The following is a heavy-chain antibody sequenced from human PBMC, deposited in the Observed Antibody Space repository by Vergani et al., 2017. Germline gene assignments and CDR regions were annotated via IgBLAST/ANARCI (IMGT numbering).Heavy chain of an antibody. D-gene: IGHD2-15*01. CDR2: MNPNSGNT. V-gene: IGHV1-8*01. Sequence: QVQLVQSGAEVKKPGASVKVSCKASGYTFTSYDINWVRQATGQGLEGMGWMNPNSGNTGYAQKFQGRVTMTRNTSISTAYMELSSLRSEDSAVYYFARRVVVAPCEYHYYMDVWGKGTTVTVSS. J-gene: IGHJ6*03. CDR3: ARRVVVAPCEYHYYMDV. CDR1: GYTFTSYD.